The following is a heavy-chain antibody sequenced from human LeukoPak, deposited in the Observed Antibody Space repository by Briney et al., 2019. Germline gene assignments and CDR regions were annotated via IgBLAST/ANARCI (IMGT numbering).Heavy chain of an antibody. D-gene: IGHD1-26*01. CDR2: ISGSGGSR. CDR3: AKGISGSFGTYYFDY. CDR1: GFTFSSYA. V-gene: IGHV3-23*01. Sequence: GGSLRLSCAASGFTFSSYAMSWVRQAPGKGLEWVSGISGSGGSRYYADSMKGRFTISRDNSKNTLYVQMNSLRAEGTAVYYCAKGISGSFGTYYFDYWGQGTLITVSS. J-gene: IGHJ4*02.